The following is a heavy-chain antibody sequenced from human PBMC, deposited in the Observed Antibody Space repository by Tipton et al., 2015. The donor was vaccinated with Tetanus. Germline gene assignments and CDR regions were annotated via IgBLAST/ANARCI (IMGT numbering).Heavy chain of an antibody. D-gene: IGHD4-17*01. J-gene: IGHJ5*02. CDR2: IYYSGST. V-gene: IGHV4-39*01. CDR1: GGSISSSSYY. CDR3: ARNVTTVTGRRAHQNWFDP. Sequence: GSLRLSCTVSGGSISSSSYYWGWIRQPPGKGLEWIGSIYYSGSTYYNPSLKSRVTISVDTSKNQFSLKLSSVTAADTAVYFCARNVTTVTGRRAHQNWFDPWGQGILVAVSS.